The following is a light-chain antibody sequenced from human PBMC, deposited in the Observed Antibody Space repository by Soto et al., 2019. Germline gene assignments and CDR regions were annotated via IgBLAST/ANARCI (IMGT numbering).Light chain of an antibody. J-gene: IGKJ1*01. CDR1: QSVSSY. V-gene: IGKV3-11*01. CDR2: DAA. Sequence: EILLTQCPATLSLSPGESATLSCRASQSVSSYLAWYQQKPGQAPRLLISDAANRATGIPDRISGSGSGAEFPLTISSLQPDDFATYYCQQFDSYAPGAVGQGTKVDI. CDR3: QQFDSYAPGA.